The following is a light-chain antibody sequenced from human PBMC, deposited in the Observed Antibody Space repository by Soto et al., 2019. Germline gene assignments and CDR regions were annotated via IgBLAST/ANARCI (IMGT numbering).Light chain of an antibody. CDR2: GAS. V-gene: IGKV1-27*01. J-gene: IGKJ3*01. CDR1: QGISSY. Sequence: DIQMTQSPSSLSASVGDRVTITCRASQGISSYLAWYQQKPGKVPKLLIYGASTLHSGVPSRFSGSGSGTDFTLTINSLQPVDVATYYCQRYNSVPNTFGPGTKVDIK. CDR3: QRYNSVPNT.